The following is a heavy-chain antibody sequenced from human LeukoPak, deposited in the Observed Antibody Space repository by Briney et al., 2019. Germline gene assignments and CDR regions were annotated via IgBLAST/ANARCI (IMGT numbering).Heavy chain of an antibody. CDR3: AKGRRARTSCFDY. V-gene: IGHV3-11*01. J-gene: IGHJ4*02. CDR2: ISSSGSTI. Sequence: GGSLRLSCAASGFTFSDYYMSWIRQAPGKGLEWVSYISSSGSTIYYADSVKGRFTISRDNSKNTLYLQMNSLRAEDTAVYYCAKGRRARTSCFDYWGQGTLVTVSS. D-gene: IGHD2-2*01. CDR1: GFTFSDYY.